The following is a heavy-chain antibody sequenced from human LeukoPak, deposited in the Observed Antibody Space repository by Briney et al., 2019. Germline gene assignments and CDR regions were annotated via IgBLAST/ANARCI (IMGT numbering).Heavy chain of an antibody. J-gene: IGHJ3*01. CDR3: ARDAHLRGYMDV. D-gene: IGHD5-24*01. CDR2: ISSSSSTI. Sequence: ETLSLTCTVSGGSISSSSYYWGWIRQAPGKGLEWVPYISSSSSTIYYADSVKGRFTISRDNAKNSLYLQMNSLRAEDTAVYYCARDAHLRGYMDVWGQGTMVTVSS. CDR1: GGSISSSS. V-gene: IGHV3-48*01.